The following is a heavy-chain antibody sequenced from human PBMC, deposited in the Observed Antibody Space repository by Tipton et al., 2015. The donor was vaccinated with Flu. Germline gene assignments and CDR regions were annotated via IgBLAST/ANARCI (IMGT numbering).Heavy chain of an antibody. CDR2: IYHSGNT. CDR3: ARGGWEPHGGWFDP. J-gene: IGHJ5*02. V-gene: IGHV4-30-2*01. D-gene: IGHD1-26*01. CDR1: GASISSGGYS. Sequence: LRLSCAVSGASISSGGYSWSWIRQPPGMGLEWIGYIYHSGNTYYNPSLKSRVTISLDKSKNQLSLNVNSMTTADTAVFYCARGGWEPHGGWFDPWGQGILVTVSS.